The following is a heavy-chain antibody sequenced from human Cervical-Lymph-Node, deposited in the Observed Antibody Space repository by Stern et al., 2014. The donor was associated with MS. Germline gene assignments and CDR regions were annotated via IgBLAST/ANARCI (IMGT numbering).Heavy chain of an antibody. CDR1: GFSLSTTGEA. CDR2: IYWDEGK. J-gene: IGHJ4*02. Sequence: QVTLKESGPTLVKPTQTLTLTCTFSGFSLSTTGEAVGWIRQPPGKALEWLAVIYWDEGKRYRPSRKKRLNINKDTSKNEVFLTLTNLDPVDTATYYCAHSDETSGYYADWGQGTLVTVSS. V-gene: IGHV2-5*02. D-gene: IGHD3-22*01. CDR3: AHSDETSGYYAD.